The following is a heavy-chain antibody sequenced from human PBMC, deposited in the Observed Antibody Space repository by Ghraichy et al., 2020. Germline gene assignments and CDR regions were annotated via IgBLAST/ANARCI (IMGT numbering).Heavy chain of an antibody. D-gene: IGHD3-22*01. J-gene: IGHJ4*02. Sequence: SETLSLTCAVYDGSFSGYYWSWIRQPPGKGLEWIGEINHSGSTNYNPSLKSRVTISVDTSKNQFSLKLSSVTAADTAVYYCARGDYDSSGHYYLDNWGQGTLVTVSS. CDR2: INHSGST. CDR1: DGSFSGYY. CDR3: ARGDYDSSGHYYLDN. V-gene: IGHV4-34*01.